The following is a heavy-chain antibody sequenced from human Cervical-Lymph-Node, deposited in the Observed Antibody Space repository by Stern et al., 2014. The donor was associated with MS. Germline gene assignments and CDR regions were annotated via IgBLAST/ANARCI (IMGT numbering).Heavy chain of an antibody. CDR1: GYTFITYY. Sequence: QVQLVQSGAEVKKPGASVKVSCQASGYTFITYYMHWVRQAPGQGLEWIGMINPRGGSTIYAQKFQGRVTMTSDTSTMTLYMEFTRLRSEDAAVYYCARDTSDGGTFGAFDFWGQGTMVTVSS. CDR2: INPRGGST. J-gene: IGHJ3*01. D-gene: IGHD2-15*01. V-gene: IGHV1-46*01. CDR3: ARDTSDGGTFGAFDF.